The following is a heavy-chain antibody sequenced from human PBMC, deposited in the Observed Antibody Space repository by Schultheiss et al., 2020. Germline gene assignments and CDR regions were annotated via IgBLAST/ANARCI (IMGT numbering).Heavy chain of an antibody. CDR2: IYYSGST. V-gene: IGHV4-31*03. CDR1: GGSVSSGGYY. CDR3: ARDPRAAAGTFDY. D-gene: IGHD6-13*01. J-gene: IGHJ4*02. Sequence: SETLSLTCTVSGGSVSSGGYYWSWIRQHPGKGLEWIGYIYYSGSTYYNPSLKSRVTISVDTSKNQFSLQLNSVTPEDTAVYYCARDPRAAAGTFDYWGQGTLVTVSS.